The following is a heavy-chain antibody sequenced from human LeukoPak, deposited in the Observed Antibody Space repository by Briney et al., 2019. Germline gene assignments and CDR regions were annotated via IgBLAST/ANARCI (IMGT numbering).Heavy chain of an antibody. D-gene: IGHD1-1*01. CDR1: GFIFSNYA. V-gene: IGHV3-23*01. J-gene: IGHJ4*02. Sequence: GGSLRLSCAGSGFIFSNYAMSWVRQAPGQGLEWVSTISNSGDATFYADAVKGRFTISRDNSKNTLYLQMYSQRAEDTAIYYCAKAPPYTEYFDYWGQGTLLTVSS. CDR3: AKAPPYTEYFDY. CDR2: ISNSGDAT.